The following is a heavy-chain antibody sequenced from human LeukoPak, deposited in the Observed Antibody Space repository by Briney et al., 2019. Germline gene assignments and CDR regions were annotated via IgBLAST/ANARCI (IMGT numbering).Heavy chain of an antibody. CDR1: GFTFSSYS. V-gene: IGHV3-7*01. J-gene: IGHJ4*02. Sequence: GGSLRLSCAASGFTFSSYSMNWVRQAPGKGLEWVANIKQDGSEKYYVDSVKGRFTISRGNAKNSLYLQMNSLRAEDTAVYYCARVFGYCSGGSCYPRYYFDYWGQGTLVTVSS. D-gene: IGHD2-15*01. CDR3: ARVFGYCSGGSCYPRYYFDY. CDR2: IKQDGSEK.